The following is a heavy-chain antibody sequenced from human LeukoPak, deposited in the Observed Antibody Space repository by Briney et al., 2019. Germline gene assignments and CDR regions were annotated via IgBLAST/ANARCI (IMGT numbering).Heavy chain of an antibody. Sequence: GGSLSLSCAASGFVFSASYMSWVRKAPGKGLEWVATIKPDGSEKYHVDSVSGRFTISRDNTNDSLFLQMNSLRVDDTPVYYCVRGGTYWTVSWGQGTLVNVS. CDR3: VRGGTYWTVS. CDR1: GFVFSASY. J-gene: IGHJ5*01. V-gene: IGHV3-7*01. CDR2: IKPDGSEK.